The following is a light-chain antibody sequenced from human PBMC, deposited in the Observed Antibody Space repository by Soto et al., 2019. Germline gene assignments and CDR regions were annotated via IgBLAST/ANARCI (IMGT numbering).Light chain of an antibody. CDR3: QQSYSTPPS. V-gene: IGKV1-39*01. CDR1: QSICSY. J-gene: IGKJ2*01. Sequence: DIKMTQSPSSLSASVGDRVTITCRASQSICSYLNWYQQKPGNAPKLLIYAASSLQSGVPSRFSGSGSETDFTLTISSLQPEDFATYYCQQSYSTPPSFGQGTKLEIK. CDR2: AAS.